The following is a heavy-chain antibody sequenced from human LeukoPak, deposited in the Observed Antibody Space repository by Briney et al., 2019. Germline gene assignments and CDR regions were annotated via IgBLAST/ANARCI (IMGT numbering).Heavy chain of an antibody. Sequence: ASVKVSCKASAYTFTGYYMHWVRQAPGQGLEWMGWINPNSGGTNYAQKFQGRVTMTRDTSISTAYMELSRLRSDDTAVYYCARRRTVYYYDSSGYYSWGQGTLVTVSS. CDR2: INPNSGGT. CDR3: ARRRTVYYYDSSGYYS. CDR1: AYTFTGYY. V-gene: IGHV1-2*02. J-gene: IGHJ4*02. D-gene: IGHD3-22*01.